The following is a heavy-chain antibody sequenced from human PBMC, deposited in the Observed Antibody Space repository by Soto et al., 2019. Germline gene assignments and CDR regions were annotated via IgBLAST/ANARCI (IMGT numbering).Heavy chain of an antibody. V-gene: IGHV4-30-4*01. CDR3: AREAIGKHTPVAHLDY. CDR2: IFYSGST. D-gene: IGHD3-10*01. CDR1: GGSISSGDSY. J-gene: IGHJ4*02. Sequence: SETLSLTCTVSGGSISSGDSYWSWVRQPPGKGLEWIGYIFYSGSTFYNPSLKSRVTITVDTSKNQFSLKLSSVTAADTAVYYCAREAIGKHTPVAHLDYWGQGTLVTVSS.